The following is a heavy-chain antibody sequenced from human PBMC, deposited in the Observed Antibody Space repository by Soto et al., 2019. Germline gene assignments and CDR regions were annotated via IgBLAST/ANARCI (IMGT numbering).Heavy chain of an antibody. V-gene: IGHV1-69*18. J-gene: IGHJ4*02. CDR2: IIPLLDTP. Sequence: QVQLVQSGTEVKRPGSSVKVSCKASGDSFATSTFSWVRQTPGQGLEWMGTIIPLLDTPDYAQKFQGSVTTTADESTSTVYMELNSLRSDDAAVYYCARAVGTGVFDYWGQGTLVTVSS. CDR3: ARAVGTGVFDY. D-gene: IGHD1-1*01. CDR1: GDSFATST.